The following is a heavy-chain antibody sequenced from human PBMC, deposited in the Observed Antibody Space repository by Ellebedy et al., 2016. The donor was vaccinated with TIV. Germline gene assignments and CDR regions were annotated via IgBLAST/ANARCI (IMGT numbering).Heavy chain of an antibody. Sequence: GGSLRLSXAASGFTFSSYEMSWVRQAPGKGLEWVANIKKDGREKNYVDSVRGRFTISRDNAKNSLYLQMSSLRAEDTAVYYCARDGSIAVDGTSDYWGQGTLVTVSS. CDR3: ARDGSIAVDGTSDY. CDR1: GFTFSSYE. CDR2: IKKDGREK. D-gene: IGHD6-19*01. V-gene: IGHV3-7*01. J-gene: IGHJ4*02.